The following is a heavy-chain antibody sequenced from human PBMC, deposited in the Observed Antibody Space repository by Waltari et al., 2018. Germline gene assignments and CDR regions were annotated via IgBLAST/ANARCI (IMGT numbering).Heavy chain of an antibody. CDR3: ARGVNYYGDSKFDY. V-gene: IGHV1-8*01. CDR1: GYTFTSYD. D-gene: IGHD4-17*01. Sequence: QVQLVQSGAEVKKPGASVKVSCKASGYTFTSYDINWVPPATGQGLEWMGWMNPNSGNTGYAQKFQGRVTMTRNTSISTAYMELSSLRSEDTAVYYCARGVNYYGDSKFDYWGQGTLVTVSS. J-gene: IGHJ4*02. CDR2: MNPNSGNT.